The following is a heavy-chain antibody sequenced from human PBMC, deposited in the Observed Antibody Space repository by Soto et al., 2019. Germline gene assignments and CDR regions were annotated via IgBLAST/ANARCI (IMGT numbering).Heavy chain of an antibody. J-gene: IGHJ6*03. V-gene: IGHV4-59*01. D-gene: IGHD6-6*01. CDR1: GGSISSYY. Sequence: QVQLQESGPGLVKPSETLSLTCTVSGGSISSYYWSWIRQPPGKGLEWIGYIYYSGSTNYNPSLKCRVTLSAVTSKNQFSLKLSSVTAAETAVYYCARSSITARPYYYYYYMDVWGKGTTVTVSS. CDR3: ARSSITARPYYYYYYMDV. CDR2: IYYSGST.